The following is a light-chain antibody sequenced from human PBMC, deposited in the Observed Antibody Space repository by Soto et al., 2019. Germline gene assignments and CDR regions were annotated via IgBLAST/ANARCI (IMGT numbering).Light chain of an antibody. V-gene: IGLV2-14*01. CDR2: GVS. J-gene: IGLJ1*01. Sequence: QSALTLPASVSGSPGQSITISCTGTSSDVGGYNSVSWYQQHPGKAPKLMIYGVSNRPSGVSDRFSGSKSGNTASLTISGLQTEDEADYYCSSYTTSSTYYVFATGTQLTVL. CDR3: SSYTTSSTYYV. CDR1: SSDVGGYNS.